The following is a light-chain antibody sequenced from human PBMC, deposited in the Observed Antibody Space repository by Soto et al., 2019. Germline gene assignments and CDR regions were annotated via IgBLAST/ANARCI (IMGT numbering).Light chain of an antibody. Sequence: IQLTQSPSSLSASVGDRVTITCRASQGISSYLAWYQQKPGKAPKLLIYAASTLQSGVPSRFSGSGSGTDFTLTISSLPPEDFATYYCQQLNSYPPWTFGQGTKVEIK. CDR3: QQLNSYPPWT. J-gene: IGKJ1*01. CDR1: QGISSY. CDR2: AAS. V-gene: IGKV1-9*01.